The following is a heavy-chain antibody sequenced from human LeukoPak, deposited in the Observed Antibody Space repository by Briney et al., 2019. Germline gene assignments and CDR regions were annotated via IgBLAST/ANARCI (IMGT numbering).Heavy chain of an antibody. Sequence: SETLSLTCTVSGGSISSGGYYWSWIRQPPGKGPEWIGYIYYSGSTNYNPSLKSRVTISVDTSKNQFSLKLSSVTAADTAVYYCARASRSRVRRNIWGVPAACCLDYFDYWGQGTLVTVSS. CDR2: IYYSGST. CDR3: ARASRSRVRRNIWGVPAACCLDYFDY. V-gene: IGHV4-61*08. CDR1: GGSISSGGYY. J-gene: IGHJ4*02. D-gene: IGHD2-2*01.